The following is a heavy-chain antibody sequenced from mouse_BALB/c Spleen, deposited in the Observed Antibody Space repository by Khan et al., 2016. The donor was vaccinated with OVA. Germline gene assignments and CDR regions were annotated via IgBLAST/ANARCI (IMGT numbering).Heavy chain of an antibody. J-gene: IGHJ3*01. CDR1: GFTIKDYY. CDR3: ARADYSPRFAY. V-gene: IGHV14-1*02. CDR2: IDPENGNT. D-gene: IGHD2-4*01. Sequence: VQLKESGAELVRPGALVKLSCKASGFTIKDYYIHWVKQRPEQGLEWIGWIDPENGNTIYDPKFQGKANITADTSSNTAYLHFSSLTSEDTAVYYCARADYSPRFAYWGQGTLVTVAA.